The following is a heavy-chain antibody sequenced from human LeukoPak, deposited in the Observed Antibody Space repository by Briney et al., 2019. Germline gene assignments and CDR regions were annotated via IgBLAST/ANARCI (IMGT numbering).Heavy chain of an antibody. V-gene: IGHV3-23*01. D-gene: IGHD6-13*01. CDR2: ISGNGGST. CDR3: AKYRSAWSFDY. Sequence: PGGSLRLSCAASGFTFSGYAMTWVRQAPGKGLEWVSAISGNGGSTNYADSVKGRFTISRDNSKNTLYLQVNSLRAEDTAVYYCAKYRSAWSFDYWGQGTLVIVSS. J-gene: IGHJ4*02. CDR1: GFTFSGYA.